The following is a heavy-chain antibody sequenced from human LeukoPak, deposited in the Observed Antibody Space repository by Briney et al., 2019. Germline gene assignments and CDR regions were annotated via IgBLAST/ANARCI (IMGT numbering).Heavy chain of an antibody. Sequence: PSETLSLTCAVYGGSFSGYYWSWIRQPPGKGLEWIGEINHSGSTNYNPSLKSRVTISVDTSKNQFSLKLSSVTAADTAVYYCALGAGYRYTNWFDPWGQGTLVTVSS. CDR1: GGSFSGYY. CDR2: INHSGST. D-gene: IGHD5-18*01. CDR3: ALGAGYRYTNWFDP. V-gene: IGHV4-34*01. J-gene: IGHJ5*02.